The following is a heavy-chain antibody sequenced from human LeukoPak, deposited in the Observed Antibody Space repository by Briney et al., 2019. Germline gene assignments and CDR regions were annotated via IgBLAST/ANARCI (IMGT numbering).Heavy chain of an antibody. Sequence: GRSLRLSCAASGFTFSSYAMHWVRQAPGKGLEWVSVISGSGGSTYYTDSVKGRFTISRDNPRNTLYLQMNSLRAEDTAVYYCAKCFGPTYYYVSSGFFGAFDIWGRGTLVTVSS. J-gene: IGHJ3*02. CDR3: AKCFGPTYYYVSSGFFGAFDI. CDR2: ISGSGGST. CDR1: GFTFSSYA. D-gene: IGHD3-22*01. V-gene: IGHV3-23*01.